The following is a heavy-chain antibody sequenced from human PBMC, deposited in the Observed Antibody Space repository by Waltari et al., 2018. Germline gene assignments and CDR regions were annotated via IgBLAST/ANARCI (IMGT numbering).Heavy chain of an antibody. D-gene: IGHD6-19*01. J-gene: IGHJ4*02. CDR3: ARDPPWLV. CDR2: SIPILGIA. CDR1: GGTFSSYT. Sequence: QVQLVQSGAEVKKPGSSVKVSCKASGGTFSSYTISWVRQAPGQGLEWMGRSIPILGIANYAQKFQGRVTITADKSTSTAYMELSSLRAEDTAVYYCARDPPWLVWGQGTLVTVSS. V-gene: IGHV1-69*08.